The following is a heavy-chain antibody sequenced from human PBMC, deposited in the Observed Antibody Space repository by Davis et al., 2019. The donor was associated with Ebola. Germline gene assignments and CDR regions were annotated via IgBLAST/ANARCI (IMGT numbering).Heavy chain of an antibody. CDR1: GGSIISSSSY. CDR2: IYYSGIT. D-gene: IGHD3-3*01. V-gene: IGHV4-39*01. J-gene: IGHJ5*02. CDR3: ARQGWSGYSLRHWLDP. Sequence: MPSETLSLTCTVSGGSIISSSSYWGWIRPPPRKGLDWIGSIYYSGITYYNPSLTSRVTISVDTSKNQFSLKLRSVTAADTAVYYCARQGWSGYSLRHWLDPWGRGTLVTVSS.